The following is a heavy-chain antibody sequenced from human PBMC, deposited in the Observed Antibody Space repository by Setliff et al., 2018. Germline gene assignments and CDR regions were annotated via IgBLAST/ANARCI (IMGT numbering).Heavy chain of an antibody. V-gene: IGHV1-46*01. J-gene: IGHJ6*02. Sequence: ASVKVSCKASGYTFTSYYIHWVRQAPGQGLEWMGVINPKNGGATYPQNLQGRVTMTRDTSMSTVYMEPSSLRFEDTAVYYCARERAGGRGFTFGAIYYYYGMDVWGQGTTVTVSS. CDR1: GYTFTSYY. CDR3: ARERAGGRGFTFGAIYYYYGMDV. D-gene: IGHD3-16*01. CDR2: INPKNGGA.